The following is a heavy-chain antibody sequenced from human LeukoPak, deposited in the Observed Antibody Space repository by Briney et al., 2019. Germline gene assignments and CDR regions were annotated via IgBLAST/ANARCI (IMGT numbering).Heavy chain of an antibody. CDR2: IWYDGSNK. J-gene: IGHJ4*02. Sequence: GSLRLSCAASGFTFSSYGMHWVRQAPGKGLEWVAVIWYDGSNKYYADSVKGRFTISRDNSKNTLYLQMNSLRAEDTAVYYCAKDRGIAVAGIYDYWGQGTLVTVSS. CDR1: GFTFSSYG. V-gene: IGHV3-33*06. CDR3: AKDRGIAVAGIYDY. D-gene: IGHD6-19*01.